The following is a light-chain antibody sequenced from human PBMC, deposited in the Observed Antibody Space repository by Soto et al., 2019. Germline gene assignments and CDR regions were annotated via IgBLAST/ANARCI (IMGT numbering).Light chain of an antibody. CDR1: SRDVGGYNY. V-gene: IGLV2-14*03. J-gene: IGLJ2*01. CDR2: DVR. Sequence: QSVLTQPASGSGSPGQSITIACTGTSRDVGGYNYVSWYQHHPGKAPKLMIDDVRNPPSGVSNRFSGSKSGNTASLTISGLQAEDEADYSCSSYTSSSTVVFGGGTKLTVL. CDR3: SSYTSSSTVV.